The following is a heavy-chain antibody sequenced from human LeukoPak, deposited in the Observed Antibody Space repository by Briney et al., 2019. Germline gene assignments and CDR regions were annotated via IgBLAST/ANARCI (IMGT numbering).Heavy chain of an antibody. CDR3: AKEVTATQGHNWFDP. Sequence: GRSLSLSCAASGFTFYDYAMHWVRHAPGKGLEWVSGISWYSGSIVYADSVKGRFTISRDNAKNSLYLQINSLRAEDTALYYCAKEVTATQGHNWFDPWGQGTLVTVSS. J-gene: IGHJ5*02. D-gene: IGHD2-21*02. V-gene: IGHV3-9*01. CDR2: ISWYSGSI. CDR1: GFTFYDYA.